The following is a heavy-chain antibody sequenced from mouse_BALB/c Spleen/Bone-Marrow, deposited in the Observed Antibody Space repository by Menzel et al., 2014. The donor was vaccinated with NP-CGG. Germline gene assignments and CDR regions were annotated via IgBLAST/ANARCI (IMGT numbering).Heavy chain of an antibody. CDR2: INPDSSTI. V-gene: IGHV4-1*02. J-gene: IGHJ3*01. CDR3: TGLHYYGYSAY. CDR1: GFDFSRYW. Sequence: EVKLQESGGGLVQPGGSLKLSCAASGFDFSRYWMSWVRQAPGKGLEWIGEINPDSSTINYTPSLKDKFIISRDNAKNTLYLQKSKVRSEDTALYYCTGLHYYGYSAYWGQGTLVTVST. D-gene: IGHD1-2*01.